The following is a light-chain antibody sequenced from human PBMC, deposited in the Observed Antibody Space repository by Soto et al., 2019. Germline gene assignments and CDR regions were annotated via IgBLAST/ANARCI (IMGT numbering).Light chain of an antibody. Sequence: QSALTQPASVSGSPGQSITISCTGTSSDVGSYDLVSWYQHYPGKAPKVMIYEVSKRPSGLSNRFSASKSGNTASLTISGLQAEDEADYYCSSYAGSTTYVVFGGGTKVTVL. V-gene: IGLV2-23*02. J-gene: IGLJ2*01. CDR2: EVS. CDR1: SSDVGSYDL. CDR3: SSYAGSTTYVV.